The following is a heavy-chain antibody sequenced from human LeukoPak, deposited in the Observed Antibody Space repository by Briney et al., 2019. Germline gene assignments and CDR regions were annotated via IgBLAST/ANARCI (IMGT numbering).Heavy chain of an antibody. CDR1: GFTLEDYA. D-gene: IGHD3-22*01. J-gene: IGHJ5*02. V-gene: IGHV3-9*01. Sequence: QPGGSLRLSCAASGFTLEDYAMHGVRHAPGKGGEGGAGISWNGGSIGYADSVKGRFTISRDNAKNSLYLQMNSLRAEDTALYYCAKASGDSSGYYSQNNWFDPWGQGTLVTVSS. CDR3: AKASGDSSGYYSQNNWFDP. CDR2: ISWNGGSI.